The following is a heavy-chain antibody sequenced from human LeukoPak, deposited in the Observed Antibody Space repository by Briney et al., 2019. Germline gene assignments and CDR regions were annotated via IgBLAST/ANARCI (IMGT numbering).Heavy chain of an antibody. J-gene: IGHJ4*02. CDR2: IYPGDSDT. Sequence: GESLKISCQGSGSTFTSYWIGWVRQLPGKGLEWMGIIYPGDSDTRYSPSFQGQVTISADKSISTAYLQWSSLKASDTATYYCARIVATIYYFDYWGQGTLVTVSS. V-gene: IGHV5-51*01. CDR1: GSTFTSYW. D-gene: IGHD5-12*01. CDR3: ARIVATIYYFDY.